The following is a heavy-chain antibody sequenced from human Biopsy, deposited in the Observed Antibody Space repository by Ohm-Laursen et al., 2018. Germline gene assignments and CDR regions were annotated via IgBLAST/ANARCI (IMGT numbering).Heavy chain of an antibody. CDR3: ARWTPEYDSSRYYLDAFDI. V-gene: IGHV4-4*07. J-gene: IGHJ3*02. CDR2: ISSSGST. CDR1: GGSISNNNYY. Sequence: SDTLSLTCTVSGGSISNNNYYWGWIRQPAGKGLEWIGRISSSGSTNYNPSLRSRVTLSMDTSKRQFSLKMSFVTAADTAVYYCARWTPEYDSSRYYLDAFDIWGQGTKVTVSS. D-gene: IGHD3-22*01.